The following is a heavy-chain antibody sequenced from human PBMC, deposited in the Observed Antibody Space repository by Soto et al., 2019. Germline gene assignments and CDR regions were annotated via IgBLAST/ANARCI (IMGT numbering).Heavy chain of an antibody. V-gene: IGHV1-69*13. Sequence: SVKVSCKASGGTFSSYAISWVRQAPGQGLEWMGGIIPIFGTANYAQKFQGRVTITADESTSTAYMKLSSLRSEDTAVYYCARASGYCSGGSCYFSDNAFDIWGQGTIVTVSS. CDR2: IIPIFGTA. CDR1: GGTFSSYA. D-gene: IGHD2-15*01. CDR3: ARASGYCSGGSCYFSDNAFDI. J-gene: IGHJ3*02.